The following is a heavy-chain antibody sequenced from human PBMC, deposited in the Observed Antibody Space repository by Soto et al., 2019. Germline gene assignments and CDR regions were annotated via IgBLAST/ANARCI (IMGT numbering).Heavy chain of an antibody. D-gene: IGHD1-20*01. Sequence: PSQTLSRTCAICGGSVSSNSAAWNWFRQSPSRGLEWLGRTYYRSKWYNDYAVSVKSRITINPDTSKNQFSLQLNSVTPEDTAVYYCARDRDRYNWYGDAFDIWGQGTMLTVSS. CDR1: GGSVSSNSAA. J-gene: IGHJ3*02. V-gene: IGHV6-1*01. CDR2: TYYRSKWYN. CDR3: ARDRDRYNWYGDAFDI.